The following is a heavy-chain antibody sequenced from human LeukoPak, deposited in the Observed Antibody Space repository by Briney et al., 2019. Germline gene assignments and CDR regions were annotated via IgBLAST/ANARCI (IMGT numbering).Heavy chain of an antibody. J-gene: IGHJ4*02. V-gene: IGHV3-7*04. CDR3: ARILWPRRYFDD. CDR1: GFTLSTYW. Sequence: GGSLRLSCEASGFTLSTYWMSWVRQAPGKGLEWVANIKQDGSEIYYVDSVKGRFTISRDNAKNSLYLQMNSLRAEDPAVYYFARILWPRRYFDDWGQGTLVTVSS. D-gene: IGHD2-21*01. CDR2: IKQDGSEI.